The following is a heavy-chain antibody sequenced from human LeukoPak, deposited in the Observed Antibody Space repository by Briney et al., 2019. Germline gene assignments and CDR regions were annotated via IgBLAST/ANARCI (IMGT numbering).Heavy chain of an antibody. J-gene: IGHJ4*02. V-gene: IGHV3-23*01. CDR2: ISGSGGNT. CDR3: AKDRGYSYGNLFDY. Sequence: GGSLRLSCAASGFTFRSYDMSWVRQAPGKGLEWVSVISGSGGNTKYADSVKGRFTISRDNSKNTLYLQMNSLRAEDTAVYYCAKDRGYSYGNLFDYWGQGTLVTVSS. CDR1: GFTFRSYD. D-gene: IGHD5-18*01.